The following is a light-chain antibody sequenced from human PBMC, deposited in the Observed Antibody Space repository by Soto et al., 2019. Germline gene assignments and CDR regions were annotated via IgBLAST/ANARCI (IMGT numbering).Light chain of an antibody. V-gene: IGLV2-14*01. Sequence: ALTQPASVSGSPGQSITISCTGTSSDVGGYNYVSWYQQHPGKAPKLMIYDVSNRPSGVSNRFSGSKSGNTASLTISGLQAEDEADYYCSSYTSSSTLSVVFGGGTKLTVL. CDR2: DVS. CDR1: SSDVGGYNY. CDR3: SSYTSSSTLSVV. J-gene: IGLJ2*01.